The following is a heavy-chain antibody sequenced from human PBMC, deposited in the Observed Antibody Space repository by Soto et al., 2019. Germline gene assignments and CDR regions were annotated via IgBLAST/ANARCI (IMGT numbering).Heavy chain of an antibody. CDR3: ARDLNRIAAAGTEY. D-gene: IGHD6-13*01. Sequence: QVQLQQWGAGLLKPSETLSLTCAVYGGSFSGYYWSWIRQPPGKGLEWIGEINHSGSTNYNPSLRSGVPISVDTSQNQFSLKLSSVPAADTAVYYCARDLNRIAAAGTEYWGQGTLVTVSS. J-gene: IGHJ4*02. V-gene: IGHV4-34*01. CDR1: GGSFSGYY. CDR2: INHSGST.